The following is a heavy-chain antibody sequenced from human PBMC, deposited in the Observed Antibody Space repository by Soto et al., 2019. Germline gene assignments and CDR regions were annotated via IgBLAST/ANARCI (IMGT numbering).Heavy chain of an antibody. Sequence: QVQLVESGGGVAQPGRSLRLSCAASGFTFSAFDMHWVRQAPGKGLEWVAIISYDGSDYSYADSVKGRFTISRDNSKNTMYLQMNSLIPDDAAVYYCAKERTSRFFISQDAFDVWGQGTLVTVSS. CDR1: GFTFSAFD. CDR3: AKERTSRFFISQDAFDV. CDR2: ISYDGSDY. V-gene: IGHV3-30*18. J-gene: IGHJ3*01. D-gene: IGHD3-10*01.